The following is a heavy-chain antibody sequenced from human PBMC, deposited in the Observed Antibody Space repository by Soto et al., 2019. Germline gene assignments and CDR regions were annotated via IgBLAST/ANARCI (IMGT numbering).Heavy chain of an antibody. D-gene: IGHD6-6*01. V-gene: IGHV3-30*18. CDR3: AKDDGKSISTRFDY. J-gene: IGHJ4*02. Sequence: QVQLVESGGGVVQPGRSLRLSCAASGFTFSSYGMHWVRQAPGKGLEWVAVISYDGSNKYYADSVKGRFTISRDNSKNTLYLQMNSLRAEDTAVYYCAKDDGKSISTRFDYWGQGTLVTVSS. CDR1: GFTFSSYG. CDR2: ISYDGSNK.